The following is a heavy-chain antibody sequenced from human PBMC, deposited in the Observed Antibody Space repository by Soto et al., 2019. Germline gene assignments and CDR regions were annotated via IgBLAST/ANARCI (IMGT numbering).Heavy chain of an antibody. V-gene: IGHV4-61*01. Sequence: QVQLQESGPGLVKPSETLSLTCTVSGGSVSSGSYYWSWIRQPPGKGLEWIGYIYYSGSTNYNPSLKSRVTISVDTAKNQFSLKLSSVTAADTAVYYCASSDYGDDWDYFDSWGQGTLVTVSS. J-gene: IGHJ4*02. D-gene: IGHD4-17*01. CDR1: GGSVSSGSYY. CDR3: ASSDYGDDWDYFDS. CDR2: IYYSGST.